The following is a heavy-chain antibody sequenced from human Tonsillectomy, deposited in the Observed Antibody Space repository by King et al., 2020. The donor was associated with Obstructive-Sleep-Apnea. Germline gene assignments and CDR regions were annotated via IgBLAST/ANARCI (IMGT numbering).Heavy chain of an antibody. CDR2: IWYDGSNK. V-gene: IGHV3-33*01. J-gene: IGHJ3*02. CDR3: AGESRDGYYNWGGDAFDI. Sequence: VQLVESGGGVVQPGRSLRLSCAASGFTFSSYGMHWVLQAPGKGLEWVAVIWYDGSNKYYADSVKGRFTISRDNSKNTLYLQMNSLRAEDTAVYYCAGESRDGYYNWGGDAFDIWGQGTMVTVSS. D-gene: IGHD5-24*01. CDR1: GFTFSSYG.